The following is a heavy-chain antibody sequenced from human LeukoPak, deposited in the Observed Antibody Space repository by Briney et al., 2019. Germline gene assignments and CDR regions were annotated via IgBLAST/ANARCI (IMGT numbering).Heavy chain of an antibody. CDR3: ARVYGSGGVKSFEY. Sequence: SETLSLTCTVSGGSISSSSYYWGWIRQPPGKGLEWIASIYHSGSTYYNPSLKSRVTISVDTSKNQFSLRLTSVTAADTAVYYCARVYGSGGVKSFEYWGQGTLVTVSS. J-gene: IGHJ4*02. CDR1: GGSISSSSYY. D-gene: IGHD3-10*01. V-gene: IGHV4-39*07. CDR2: IYHSGST.